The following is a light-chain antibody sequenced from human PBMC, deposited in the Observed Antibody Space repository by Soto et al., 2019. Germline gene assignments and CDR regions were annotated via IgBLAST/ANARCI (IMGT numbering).Light chain of an antibody. J-gene: IGLJ1*01. CDR2: NNL. CDR1: SSNFGAGYE. CDR3: QSFDSSLRVYV. Sequence: QSVLTQPPSVSGAPGQRVTISCTGSSSNFGAGYEVHWYKQLPGAAPTLVIFNNLNRPSGVPERFSGSKSGTSASLVISGHQAEDEADYYCQSFDSSLRVYVFGSGTKLTVL. V-gene: IGLV1-40*01.